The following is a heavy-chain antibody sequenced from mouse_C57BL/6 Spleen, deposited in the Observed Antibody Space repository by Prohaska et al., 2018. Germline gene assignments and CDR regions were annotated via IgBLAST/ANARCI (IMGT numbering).Heavy chain of an antibody. D-gene: IGHD1-1*01. Sequence: SVKMSCKASGYTFTSYWITWVKQRPGQGLEWIGDIYPGSGSTNYNEKFKSKATLTVDTSSSTAYMQLSSLTSEDSAVYYCARRDYGSSYWYFDVWGTGTTVTVSS. J-gene: IGHJ1*03. CDR2: IYPGSGST. V-gene: IGHV1-55*01. CDR3: ARRDYGSSYWYFDV. CDR1: GYTFTSYW.